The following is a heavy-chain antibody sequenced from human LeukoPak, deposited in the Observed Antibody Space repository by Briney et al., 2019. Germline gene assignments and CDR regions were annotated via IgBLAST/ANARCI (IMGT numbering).Heavy chain of an antibody. J-gene: IGHJ4*02. CDR3: ARDRVRYDYVWGSYRYNYFDY. CDR2: TYYRSKWYN. CDR1: GDNVSSNSAA. V-gene: IGHV6-1*01. D-gene: IGHD3-16*02. Sequence: SQTLSLTCAISGDNVSSNSAAWNWIRQSPSRGLEWLGRTYYRSKWYNDYAVSVKSRITINPDTSKNQFSLQLNSVTPEDTAVYYCARDRVRYDYVWGSYRYNYFDYWGQGTLVTVSS.